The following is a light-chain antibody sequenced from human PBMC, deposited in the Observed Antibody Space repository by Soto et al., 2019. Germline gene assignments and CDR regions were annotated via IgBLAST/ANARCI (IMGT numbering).Light chain of an antibody. CDR2: GAS. CDR3: QQYGTSRT. J-gene: IGKJ1*01. Sequence: EIVLTQSPGTLSLSPGEGATLSCRASQSVSGSYLAWYQQKPGQAPRLLIYGASVRATGIPDRFSGSGSGTHFTLTISRLEPEDFAVYYCQQYGTSRTFGQGTKVEIK. CDR1: QSVSGSY. V-gene: IGKV3-20*01.